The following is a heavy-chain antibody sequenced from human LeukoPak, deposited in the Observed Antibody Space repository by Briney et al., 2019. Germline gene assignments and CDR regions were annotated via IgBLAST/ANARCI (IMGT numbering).Heavy chain of an antibody. Sequence: SVKVSCKASGGTFSSYAISWVRQAPGQGLEWVGGIIPIFGTANYAQKFQGSVTITADKSTSTAYMELSSLRSEDTAVYYCARDREGYCSSTSCYPSNWFDLWGQGTLVTVSS. CDR1: GGTFSSYA. V-gene: IGHV1-69*06. J-gene: IGHJ5*02. CDR3: ARDREGYCSSTSCYPSNWFDL. CDR2: IIPIFGTA. D-gene: IGHD2-2*01.